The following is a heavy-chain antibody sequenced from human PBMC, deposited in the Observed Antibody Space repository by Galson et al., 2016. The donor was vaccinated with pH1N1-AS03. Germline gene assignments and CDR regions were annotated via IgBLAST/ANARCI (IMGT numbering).Heavy chain of an antibody. V-gene: IGHV1-2*04. J-gene: IGHJ6*02. D-gene: IGHD2-2*01. CDR2: INPNSGVT. Sequence: SVKVSCKASGYTFTGFYVNWVRQAPGQGLEWMGWINPNSGVTNYAQKFQAWVTMTRDTSSSTSYMELCGRKSDDTTVDYCARDPRGPCSSSTCPTAYYVGMDVWGQGTTVIVSS. CDR1: GYTFTGFY. CDR3: ARDPRGPCSSSTCPTAYYVGMDV.